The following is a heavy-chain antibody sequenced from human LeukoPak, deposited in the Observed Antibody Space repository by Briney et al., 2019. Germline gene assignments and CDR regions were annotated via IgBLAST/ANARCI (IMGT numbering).Heavy chain of an antibody. J-gene: IGHJ4*02. D-gene: IGHD2-21*01. Sequence: PSETLSLTCTVSGGSISRYYWSWIRQPPGKGLEWIGYIYYSGSTNYNPSLKSRVTISVDTSKNQFSLQLNSVTPEDTAVYYCARYLFNGIFDYWGQGTLVTVSS. CDR2: IYYSGST. V-gene: IGHV4-59*12. CDR3: ARYLFNGIFDY. CDR1: GGSISRYY.